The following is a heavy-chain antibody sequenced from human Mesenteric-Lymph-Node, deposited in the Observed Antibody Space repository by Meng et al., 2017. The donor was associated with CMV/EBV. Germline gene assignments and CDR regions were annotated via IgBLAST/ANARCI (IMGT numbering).Heavy chain of an antibody. J-gene: IGHJ4*02. Sequence: GESLKISCAASGFTFSSYSMNWVRQAPGKGLEWVSSISSSSSYIYYADSVKGRFTISRDNSKNTLYLQMNSLRGEDTAVYYCAKAPGYYPHYSDYWGQGTLVTVSS. D-gene: IGHD3-22*01. V-gene: IGHV3-21*04. CDR2: ISSSSSYI. CDR3: AKAPGYYPHYSDY. CDR1: GFTFSSYS.